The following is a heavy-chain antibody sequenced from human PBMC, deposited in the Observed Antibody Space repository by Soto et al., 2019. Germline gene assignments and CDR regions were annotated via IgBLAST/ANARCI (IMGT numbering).Heavy chain of an antibody. D-gene: IGHD3-16*02. CDR1: GFTFSSYA. V-gene: IGHV3-23*01. J-gene: IGHJ4*02. CDR2: ISGSGGST. CDR3: AXEXXXXXGGVIVTDFDY. Sequence: EVQLLESGGGLVQPGGSLRLSCAASGFTFSSYAMSWVRQAPGKGLEWVSAISGSGGSTYYADSVKGRFTISRDNSKNTLYLQMNSLRAEDTAVYYCAXEXXXXXGGVIVTDFDYWGQGTLVTXSS.